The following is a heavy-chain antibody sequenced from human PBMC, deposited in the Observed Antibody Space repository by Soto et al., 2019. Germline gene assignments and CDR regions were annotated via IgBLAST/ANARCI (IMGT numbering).Heavy chain of an antibody. CDR3: ASRHQQVDLVEY. CDR2: INHSGST. Sequence: SETLSLTCAVYGGSFRGYYWSWIRQPPGKGLELIGEINHSGSTNYNPSLKSRVNISVDTSKTQFSLKLSSVTAADTAVYYCASRHQQVDLVEYWGQGTPVNESS. J-gene: IGHJ4*02. CDR1: GGSFRGYY. D-gene: IGHD2-2*01. V-gene: IGHV4-34*01.